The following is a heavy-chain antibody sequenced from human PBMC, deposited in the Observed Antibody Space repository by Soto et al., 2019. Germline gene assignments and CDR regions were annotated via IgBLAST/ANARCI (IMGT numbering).Heavy chain of an antibody. Sequence: EVQLVESGGGLVQPGRSLRLSCAASGFTFDDYAMHWVRQAPGKGLEWVSRISWHSGSIGYADSVKGRFTISRDNAKNSLDLQMNSLRAEDTALYYCAKAVGSYGNFDYWGQGTLVTVSS. D-gene: IGHD5-18*01. CDR1: GFTFDDYA. CDR2: ISWHSGSI. CDR3: AKAVGSYGNFDY. V-gene: IGHV3-9*01. J-gene: IGHJ4*02.